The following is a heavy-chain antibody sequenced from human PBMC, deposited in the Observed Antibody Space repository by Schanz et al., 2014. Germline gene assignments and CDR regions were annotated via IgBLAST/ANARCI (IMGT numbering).Heavy chain of an antibody. J-gene: IGHJ6*02. CDR3: TRLRGADPNGFDV. CDR1: GDTFSKYN. Sequence: QVQLIQSGAEVKKPGTSVKVSCQAFGDTFSKYNIMWVRQVPGQGLEWLGRIMPLRGIGNNAWKFQDRLTITAAKSMNITYMELSSLGTEDTAVYYCTRLRGADPNGFDVWGQGTTVTVS. CDR2: IMPLRGIG. D-gene: IGHD3-10*01. V-gene: IGHV1-69*09.